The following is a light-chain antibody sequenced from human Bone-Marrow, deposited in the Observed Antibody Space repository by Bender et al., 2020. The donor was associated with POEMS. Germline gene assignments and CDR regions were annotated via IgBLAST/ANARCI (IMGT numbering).Light chain of an antibody. CDR3: QAWDTYSVI. CDR1: DLGDKY. Sequence: SYEVTQPPSVSVSPGQTASITCSGDDLGDKYVAWSQQKPGQSPVLVIYQDTKRPSGIPERFPDFNSGNTDTLTISGTQAMDEADYYCQAWDTYSVIFGGGTKLTVL. CDR2: QDT. J-gene: IGLJ2*01. V-gene: IGLV3-1*01.